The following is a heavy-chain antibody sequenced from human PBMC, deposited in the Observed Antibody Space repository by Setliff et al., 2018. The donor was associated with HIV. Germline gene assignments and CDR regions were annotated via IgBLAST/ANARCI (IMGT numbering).Heavy chain of an antibody. CDR1: GYIFTTYW. CDR3: VRRDYGGGNFDY. J-gene: IGHJ4*02. Sequence: GESLKISCKGSGYIFTTYWIGWVRQMPGEGLEWMGIVYPGDSDIRYSPSFQGQVTISVDKSIRAAYLKWSSLKASDTAMYYCVRRDYGGGNFDYWGQGTLVTVSS. CDR2: VYPGDSDI. D-gene: IGHD2-15*01. V-gene: IGHV5-51*01.